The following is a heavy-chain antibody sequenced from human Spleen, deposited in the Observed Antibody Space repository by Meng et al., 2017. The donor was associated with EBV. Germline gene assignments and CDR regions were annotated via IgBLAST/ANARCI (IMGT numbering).Heavy chain of an antibody. Sequence: QVQLVQSASELTKPRASVTASCKASGYIFNTYAMNWVRQAPGQGPEWVGWINTNTGFPTYAQGFTGRFVFSVDTSVSTAYLQISSLRPEDSAVYYCARGLAYGDHGIDSWGQGTLVTVSS. V-gene: IGHV7-4-1*02. CDR3: ARGLAYGDHGIDS. CDR2: INTNTGFP. D-gene: IGHD4-17*01. J-gene: IGHJ4*02. CDR1: GYIFNTYA.